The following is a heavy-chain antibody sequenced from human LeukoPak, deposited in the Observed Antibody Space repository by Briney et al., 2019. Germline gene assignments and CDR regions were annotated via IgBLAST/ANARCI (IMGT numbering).Heavy chain of an antibody. CDR3: AREYPTVVPAANFDY. Sequence: GGSLRLSCAASGFTFSSYWMSWVRQAPGKGLEWVANIKQDGSEKYYVDSVKGRFTISRDNTKNSLYLQMNGLRAEDTAVYYCAREYPTVVPAANFDYWGQGTLVTVSS. V-gene: IGHV3-7*01. CDR2: IKQDGSEK. D-gene: IGHD2-2*01. CDR1: GFTFSSYW. J-gene: IGHJ4*02.